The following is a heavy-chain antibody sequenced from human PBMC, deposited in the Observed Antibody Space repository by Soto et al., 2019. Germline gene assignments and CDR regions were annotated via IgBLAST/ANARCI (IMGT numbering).Heavy chain of an antibody. V-gene: IGHV4-39*01. D-gene: IGHD3-9*01. CDR3: ARLEGLATISYYFDF. CDR2: IYYRGNA. CDR1: DDSLNSDKFY. Sequence: HLQLQESGPGLVKPSETLSLMCSVSDDSLNSDKFYWGWIRQPPGKGLEWIGSIYYRGNAYYNPSFHTRFTISLDKSKSQFSLKLNSVTAADSAVYFCARLEGLATISYYFDFWCQGSLVTVSS. J-gene: IGHJ4*02.